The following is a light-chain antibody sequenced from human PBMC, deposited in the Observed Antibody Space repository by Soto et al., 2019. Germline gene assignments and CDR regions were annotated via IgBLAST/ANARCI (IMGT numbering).Light chain of an antibody. V-gene: IGKV1-9*01. CDR1: QGISSY. J-gene: IGKJ4*01. Sequence: QLSKSASYLTASAGAGVTTTCRASQGISSYLAWYQQKPGKAPKLLIYAASALQSGVPSRFSGSGSGADFTLTISSLQPEDFAAYYCRQRHNWPSAFGGGTKVDIK. CDR2: AAS. CDR3: RQRHNWPSA.